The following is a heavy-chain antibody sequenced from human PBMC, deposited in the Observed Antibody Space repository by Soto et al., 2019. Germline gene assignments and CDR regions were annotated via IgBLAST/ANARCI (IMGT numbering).Heavy chain of an antibody. CDR2: IIPIFGTA. V-gene: IGHV1-69*13. CDR3: ASGSGGYCSGGSCPRPYYYYGMDV. Sequence: SVKVSCKASGYTFTGYYMHWVRQAPGQGLEWMGGIIPIFGTANYAQKFQGRVTITADESTSTAYMELSSLRSEDTAVYYCASGSGGYCSGGSCPRPYYYYGMDVSGQGTTVTVS. D-gene: IGHD2-15*01. CDR1: GYTFTGYY. J-gene: IGHJ6*02.